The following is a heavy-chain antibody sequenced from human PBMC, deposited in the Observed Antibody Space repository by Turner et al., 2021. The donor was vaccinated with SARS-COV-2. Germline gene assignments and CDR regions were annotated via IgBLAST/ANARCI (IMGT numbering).Heavy chain of an antibody. D-gene: IGHD6-19*01. Sequence: QVQLVESGGGVVQPGRSLRLSCAASGFPFSSYGMHWVRQAPGKGLEWVAVISYDGSNKYYADSVKGRFTISRDNSKNTLYLQMNSLRAEDTAVYYCAKAETYSSGWSGGRSYYYYYMDVWGKGTTVTVS. CDR3: AKAETYSSGWSGGRSYYYYYMDV. J-gene: IGHJ6*03. V-gene: IGHV3-30*18. CDR2: ISYDGSNK. CDR1: GFPFSSYG.